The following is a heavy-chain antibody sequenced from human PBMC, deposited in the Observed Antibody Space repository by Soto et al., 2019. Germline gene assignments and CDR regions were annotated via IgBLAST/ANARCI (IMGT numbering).Heavy chain of an antibody. CDR2: ISSSSSYI. CDR3: ARGGTVVYNWFDP. V-gene: IGHV3-21*01. Sequence: GGSLRLSCAASGFTFSSYSMNWVRQAPGKGLEWVSSISSSSSYIYYADSVKGRFTISRDNAKNSLYLQMNSLRAEDTAVYYCARGGTVVYNWFDPWGQGTLVPSPQ. CDR1: GFTFSSYS. D-gene: IGHD2-8*01. J-gene: IGHJ5*02.